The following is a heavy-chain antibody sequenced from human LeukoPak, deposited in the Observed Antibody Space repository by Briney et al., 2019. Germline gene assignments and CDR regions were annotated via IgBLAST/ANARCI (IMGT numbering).Heavy chain of an antibody. J-gene: IGHJ3*02. CDR3: ARQQQLVLAGAFDI. CDR2: INPSGGST. D-gene: IGHD6-13*01. Sequence: ASVKVSCKASGYTFTNYYMHWVRQAPGQGLEWVGIINPSGGSTSYAQKFQGRVTMTRDTSTSTAYMELSSLRSEDTAVYYCARQQQLVLAGAFDIWGQGTMVTVSS. V-gene: IGHV1-46*01. CDR1: GYTFTNYY.